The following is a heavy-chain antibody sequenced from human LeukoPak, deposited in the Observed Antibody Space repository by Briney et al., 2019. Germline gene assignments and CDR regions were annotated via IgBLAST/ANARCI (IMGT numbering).Heavy chain of an antibody. Sequence: GGSLRLSCAASGFTFSSYAMSWVRRAPGMGLEWVSAISGSGGSTYYADSVKGRFTISRDNSKNTLYLQINSLRAEDTAIYYCARQLGYCSAGTCYFDYWGQGTLVTVSS. J-gene: IGHJ4*02. CDR3: ARQLGYCSAGTCYFDY. V-gene: IGHV3-23*01. CDR1: GFTFSSYA. CDR2: ISGSGGST. D-gene: IGHD2-15*01.